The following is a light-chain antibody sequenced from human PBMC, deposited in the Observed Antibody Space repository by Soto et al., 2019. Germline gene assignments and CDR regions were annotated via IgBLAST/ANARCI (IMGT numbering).Light chain of an antibody. J-gene: IGLJ1*01. CDR3: SSYTSYGTLLYL. CDR2: GVN. Sequence: QSALTQPASVSGSPGQSITISCTGTSSDVGGYNYVSWYQQHPGIAPKLLIYGVNNRPSGVSTRFSGSKSGNTASLTISGLQAEDEADYHGSSYTSYGTLLYLFGTGTKLTVL. CDR1: SSDVGGYNY. V-gene: IGLV2-14*01.